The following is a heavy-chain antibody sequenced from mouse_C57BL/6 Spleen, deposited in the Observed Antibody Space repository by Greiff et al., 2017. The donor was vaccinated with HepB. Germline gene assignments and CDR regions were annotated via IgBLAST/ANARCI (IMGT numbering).Heavy chain of an antibody. J-gene: IGHJ2*01. CDR1: GYTFTSYW. V-gene: IGHV1-53*01. D-gene: IGHD3-2*02. Sequence: QVQLQQPGTELVKPGASVKLSCKASGYTFTSYWMHWVKQRPGQGLEWIGNINPSNGGTNYNEKFKSKATLTVDKSSSTAYMQLSSLTSEDSAVYYCASIRIDSSGLYYFDYWGQGTTLTVSS. CDR3: ASIRIDSSGLYYFDY. CDR2: INPSNGGT.